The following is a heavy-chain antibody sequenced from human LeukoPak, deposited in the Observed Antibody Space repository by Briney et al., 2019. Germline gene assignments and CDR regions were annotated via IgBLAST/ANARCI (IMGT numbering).Heavy chain of an antibody. V-gene: IGHV3-7*01. CDR3: ARVMNAYGIDY. D-gene: IGHD2-21*01. CDR1: GFTFSSYW. Sequence: GGSLRLSCAASGFTFSSYWMSWVRQAPGKGLEWVANIKRDGSEKYSVDSVKGRFTISRDNAKNSLYLQMNSLRAEDTAGYYCARVMNAYGIDYWGQGALVAVSS. J-gene: IGHJ4*02. CDR2: IKRDGSEK.